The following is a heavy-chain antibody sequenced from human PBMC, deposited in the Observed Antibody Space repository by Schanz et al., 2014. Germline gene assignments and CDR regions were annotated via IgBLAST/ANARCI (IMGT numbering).Heavy chain of an antibody. J-gene: IGHJ3*01. V-gene: IGHV3-23*04. CDR1: GFTFNNYD. Sequence: EVQLVESGGGLVQPGGSLRLSCAASGFTFNNYDMNWVRLVPGKGLECVSGISGGGGSAYYADSVKGRFTISRDNSKNTLYLQMSSLRAEDTAVYFCARDGGRDGYNLAFDVWGQGTLVTVSS. CDR2: ISGGGGSA. D-gene: IGHD5-12*01. CDR3: ARDGGRDGYNLAFDV.